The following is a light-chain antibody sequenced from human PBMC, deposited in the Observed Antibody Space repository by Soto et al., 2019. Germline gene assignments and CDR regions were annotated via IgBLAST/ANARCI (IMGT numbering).Light chain of an antibody. Sequence: QLVLTQSPSASASLGASVKLTCTLSSGHSSYAIAWHQQQPEKGPRYLMKLNSDGSHSKGDGIPDRFSGSSSGAERYPTISRPPSEEEADPYCQTWGTGLLVIGGGAQLTVL. J-gene: IGLJ2*01. CDR1: SGHSSYA. CDR3: QTWGTGLLV. CDR2: LNSDGSH. V-gene: IGLV4-69*01.